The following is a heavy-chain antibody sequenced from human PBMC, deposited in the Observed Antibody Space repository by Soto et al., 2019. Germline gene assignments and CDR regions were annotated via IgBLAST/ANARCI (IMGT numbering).Heavy chain of an antibody. CDR1: GYTFTSYG. Sequence: GASVKVSCKASGYTFTSYGISWVRQAPGQGLEWMGWISAYNGNTNYAQKLQGRVTMTTDTSTSTAYMELRSLRSDDTAVYYCARAPARTLGYCSSTRCYLDYWGQGTLVTVSS. D-gene: IGHD2-2*01. J-gene: IGHJ4*02. CDR3: ARAPARTLGYCSSTRCYLDY. V-gene: IGHV1-18*01. CDR2: ISAYNGNT.